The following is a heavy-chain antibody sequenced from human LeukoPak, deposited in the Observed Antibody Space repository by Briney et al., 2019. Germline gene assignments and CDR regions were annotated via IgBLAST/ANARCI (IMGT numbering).Heavy chain of an antibody. V-gene: IGHV4-34*01. J-gene: IGHJ3*02. CDR2: INHSGST. CDR1: GGSFSGYY. Sequence: PSETLSLTCAVCGGSFSGYYWSWIRQPPGKGLEGIGEINHSGSTNYNPSLKSRVTISVDTSKNQFSLKLSSVTAADTAVYYCAVRPSPRDAFDIWGQGTMVTVSS. CDR3: AVRPSPRDAFDI.